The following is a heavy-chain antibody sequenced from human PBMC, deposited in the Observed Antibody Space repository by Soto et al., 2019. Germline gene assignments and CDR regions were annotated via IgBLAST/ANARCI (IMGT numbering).Heavy chain of an antibody. CDR2: LSYDGSHK. CDR3: AKGLGWPRPSYPDH. V-gene: IGHV3-30*18. J-gene: IGHJ4*02. CDR1: GFNFSSHG. D-gene: IGHD5-12*01. Sequence: QVQLVESGGGVVQPGESLRLSCAASGFNFSSHGLHWVRQAPGKGLEWVAVLSYDGSHKLSTESVKGRFTISRDNTKNTLSLQMNSLTTEDTAVYYCAKGLGWPRPSYPDHWGQGSRVTVSS.